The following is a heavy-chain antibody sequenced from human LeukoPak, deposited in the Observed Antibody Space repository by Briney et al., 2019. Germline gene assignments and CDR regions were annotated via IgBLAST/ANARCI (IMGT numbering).Heavy chain of an antibody. D-gene: IGHD1-26*01. V-gene: IGHV3-23*01. CDR1: GFTFSTFA. J-gene: IGHJ4*02. CDR3: ARDSGSLGY. Sequence: GGSLRLSCAASGFTFSTFAMIWVRQPPGKGLEWVSSIFPSGGEIHYADSVRGRFTISRDNSKSTLSLQMNSLRAEDTAVYYCARDSGSLGYWGQGTLVTVSS. CDR2: IFPSGGEI.